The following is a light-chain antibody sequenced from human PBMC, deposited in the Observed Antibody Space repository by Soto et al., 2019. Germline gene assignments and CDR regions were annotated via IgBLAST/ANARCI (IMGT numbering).Light chain of an antibody. Sequence: QPVLTQPRSVSGSPGQSVAISCTGTSRDIEAYDYVSWYQQHPGKAPKLIISEVNKRPSGVSYRFSGSKSGNTASLTISGLQGEDEADYYCCSFAGSYYVFGTGTKLTVL. CDR1: SRDIEAYDY. CDR3: CSFAGSYYV. CDR2: EVN. J-gene: IGLJ1*01. V-gene: IGLV2-11*01.